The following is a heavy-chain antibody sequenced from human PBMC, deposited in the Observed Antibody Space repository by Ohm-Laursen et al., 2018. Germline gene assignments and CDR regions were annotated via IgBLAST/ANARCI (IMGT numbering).Heavy chain of an antibody. J-gene: IGHJ4*02. D-gene: IGHD3-10*01. Sequence: GSLRLSCAAFGFNLSTYTMNWVRQTPGKGLEWVSCISSSSSFMYYADSVKGRFTISRDNAKNSLYLQMNSLRAEDTAVYYCAKEPPGAMVRGVFWLDWGQGTLVTVSS. CDR1: GFNLSTYT. CDR2: ISSSSSFM. CDR3: AKEPPGAMVRGVFWLD. V-gene: IGHV3-21*04.